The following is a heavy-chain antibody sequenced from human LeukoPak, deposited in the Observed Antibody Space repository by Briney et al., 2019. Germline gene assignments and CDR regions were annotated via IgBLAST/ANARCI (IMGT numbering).Heavy chain of an antibody. V-gene: IGHV1-2*02. CDR2: IHPRSGET. CDR3: ARDGEYGTGSYYRGCFDY. Sequence: ATVKVSCKASGYSFTAFYIHWVRQAPGQGLEWMGWIHPRSGETNYAYKFRGRVTMTRDTSISTAYMDLGSLGSDDTAVYYCARDGEYGTGSYYRGCFDYWGQGILVTVSS. J-gene: IGHJ4*02. D-gene: IGHD3-10*01. CDR1: GYSFTAFY.